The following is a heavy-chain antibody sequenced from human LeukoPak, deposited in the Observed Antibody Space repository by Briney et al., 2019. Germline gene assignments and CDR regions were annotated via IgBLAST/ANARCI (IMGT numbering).Heavy chain of an antibody. D-gene: IGHD3-3*01. Sequence: GGSLRLSCAASGFTFSSYAMSWVRQAPGKGLEWVSAISGSGVATYYADSVKGRFTISRGNSKNTLYLQMNSLRAGDTAVYYCAKGNYDFWSGYPGLSYFDYWGQGTLVTVSS. CDR3: AKGNYDFWSGYPGLSYFDY. CDR2: ISGSGVAT. J-gene: IGHJ4*02. V-gene: IGHV3-23*01. CDR1: GFTFSSYA.